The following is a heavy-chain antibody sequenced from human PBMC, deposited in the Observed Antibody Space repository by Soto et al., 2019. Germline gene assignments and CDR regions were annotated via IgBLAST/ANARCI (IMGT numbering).Heavy chain of an antibody. CDR2: IYPGDSDT. V-gene: IGHV5-51*01. Sequence: GESLKISCKGSGYSFTSYWIGWVRQMPGKGLEWMGIIYPGDSDTRYSPSFQGQVTISADKSISTAYLQWSSLKASDTAMYYRASTYCGGDCYPEDAFDIWGQGTMVTVSS. D-gene: IGHD2-21*01. J-gene: IGHJ3*02. CDR3: ASTYCGGDCYPEDAFDI. CDR1: GYSFTSYW.